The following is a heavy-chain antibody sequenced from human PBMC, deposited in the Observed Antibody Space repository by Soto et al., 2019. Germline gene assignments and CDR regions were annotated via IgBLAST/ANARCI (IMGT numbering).Heavy chain of an antibody. CDR2: ISYDGSNK. CDR1: GFTFSSYG. J-gene: IGHJ4*02. CDR3: AKDATSVAGTIY. Sequence: GGSLRLSCAASGFTFSSYGMHWVRQAPGKGLEWVAVISYDGSNKYYADSVKGRFTISRDNSKNTLYLQMNSLRAEDTAVYYCAKDATSVAGTIYWGQGTLVTVSS. D-gene: IGHD6-19*01. V-gene: IGHV3-30*18.